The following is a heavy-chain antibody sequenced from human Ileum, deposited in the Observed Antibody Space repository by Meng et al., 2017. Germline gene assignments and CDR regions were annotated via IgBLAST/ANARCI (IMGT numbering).Heavy chain of an antibody. D-gene: IGHD3-10*01. CDR1: NGSLTNFNNY. Sequence: QVQLQESGPGLGKPSQTLSLTCSVSNGSLTNFNNYWNWIRQAPGQALEHIGYIYYDGSSYATPSLKSRVTMSIDTSTNQFSLRLDSVTAADTAVYYCARERRHYYGSGSFDYWGQGILVTVSS. CDR2: IYYDGSS. V-gene: IGHV4-30-4*01. J-gene: IGHJ4*02. CDR3: ARERRHYYGSGSFDY.